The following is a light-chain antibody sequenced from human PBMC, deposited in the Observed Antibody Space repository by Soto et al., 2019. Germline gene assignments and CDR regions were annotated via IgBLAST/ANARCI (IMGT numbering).Light chain of an antibody. V-gene: IGKV3-15*01. CDR2: GAS. Sequence: EIVMTQSPGTLSLSPGERATLSCRASQSVSSSLAWYQQKPGQAPRLLIYGASTRATGIPVRFSGSGSGTEFTLTISSLQSEDFAVYYCQQHNNWPPSITFGQGTRLEI. J-gene: IGKJ5*01. CDR3: QQHNNWPPSIT. CDR1: QSVSSS.